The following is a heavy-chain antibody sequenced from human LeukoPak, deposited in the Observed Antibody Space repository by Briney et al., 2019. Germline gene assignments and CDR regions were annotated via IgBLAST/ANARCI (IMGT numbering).Heavy chain of an antibody. CDR3: AKGPPEDY. Sequence: PGRSLRLSCAASGSSLSYYAMHWVRQAPGKGLEWVSVIWYDGSEKYYVDSVKGRFTISRDNSKNTLYLQMNGLRAEDTAVYYCAKGPPEDYWGQGTLVTVSS. CDR2: IWYDGSEK. V-gene: IGHV3-33*06. D-gene: IGHD1-14*01. CDR1: GSSLSYYA. J-gene: IGHJ4*02.